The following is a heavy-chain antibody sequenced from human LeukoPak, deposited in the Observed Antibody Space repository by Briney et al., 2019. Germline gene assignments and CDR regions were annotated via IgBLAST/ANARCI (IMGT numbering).Heavy chain of an antibody. CDR1: GFTFSSYS. Sequence: GGSLRLSCAASGFTFSSYSMNWVRQAPGKGLEWVSSISSSSSYIYYADSVKGRFTISRDNAKNSLYLQMNSLRAEATAVYYCARAAMSYSSGQESGYWGQGTLVTVSS. CDR3: ARAAMSYSSGQESGY. D-gene: IGHD6-19*01. J-gene: IGHJ4*02. CDR2: ISSSSSYI. V-gene: IGHV3-21*01.